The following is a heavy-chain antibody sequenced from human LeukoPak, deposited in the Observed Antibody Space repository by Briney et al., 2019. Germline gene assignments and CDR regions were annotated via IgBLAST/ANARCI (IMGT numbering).Heavy chain of an antibody. J-gene: IGHJ4*02. D-gene: IGHD1-26*01. V-gene: IGHV3-30*02. Sequence: GGSLRLSCAASGFTFSSYGMHWVRQAPGKGLEWVAFIRYDGSNKYYADSVKGRFTISRDNSKNTLCLQMNSLRAEDTAVYYRAKDFSPGELLLGFDYWGQGTLVTVSS. CDR1: GFTFSSYG. CDR2: IRYDGSNK. CDR3: AKDFSPGELLLGFDY.